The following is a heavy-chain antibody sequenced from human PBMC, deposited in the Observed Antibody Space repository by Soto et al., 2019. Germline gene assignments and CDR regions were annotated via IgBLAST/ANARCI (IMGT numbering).Heavy chain of an antibody. CDR2: INPNSGGT. J-gene: IGHJ6*02. CDR3: ARAVTVGARYYYYGMDV. V-gene: IGHV1-2*04. CDR1: GYTLTGYY. D-gene: IGHD1-26*01. Sequence: ASVKVSCKASGYTLTGYYIHLVRQAPGQRLEGMGWINPNSGGTNYAQKFQGWVTMTRDTSISTAYMELSRLRSDDTAVYYCARAVTVGARYYYYGMDVWGQGTTVTVSS.